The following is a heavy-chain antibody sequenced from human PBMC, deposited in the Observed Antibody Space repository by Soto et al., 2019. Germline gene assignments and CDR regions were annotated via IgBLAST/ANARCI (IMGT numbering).Heavy chain of an antibody. J-gene: IGHJ6*02. CDR2: IRSSRSTK. V-gene: IGHV3-48*02. Sequence: EELLVEAGGGLVQPGGSLRLSCAASGFTFSTYSMNWVRQAPGKGLEWISNIRSSRSTKYYADSVKGRFTISRDNARNSLFLQMNRLRDEDTAVYYCARGHGMDVWGQGTTVIVSS. CDR1: GFTFSTYS. CDR3: ARGHGMDV.